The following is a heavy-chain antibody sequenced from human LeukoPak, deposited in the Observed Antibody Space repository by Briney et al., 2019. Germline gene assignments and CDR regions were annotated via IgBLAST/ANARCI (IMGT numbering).Heavy chain of an antibody. Sequence: SETLSLTRTVSGGSLIRDYWSWIRQPPGKGLEWIGYIYHTGSTNYNPSLKSRVTISVDTSKNQFSLKLSSVTAADTAVYYCAGIAVAERSPFDYWGQGTLVTVSS. CDR2: IYHTGST. D-gene: IGHD6-19*01. CDR3: AGIAVAERSPFDY. J-gene: IGHJ4*02. V-gene: IGHV4-59*08. CDR1: GGSLIRDY.